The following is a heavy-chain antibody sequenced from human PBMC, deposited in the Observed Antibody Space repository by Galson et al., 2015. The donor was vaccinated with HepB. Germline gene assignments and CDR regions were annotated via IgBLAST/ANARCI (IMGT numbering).Heavy chain of an antibody. V-gene: IGHV1-69*13. CDR3: GKLGYCSGGNCPVATGYYFYYYMDV. J-gene: IGHJ6*03. CDR2: IIPMFHST. Sequence: SVKVSCKASGGTFSNYAFNWVRQAPGQGLEWMGGIIPMFHSTNYAQKFQGRITIMADESTSTTYMELTSLRPEDTGVYYCGKLGYCSGGNCPVATGYYFYYYMDVWGKGTTVTVSS. D-gene: IGHD2-15*01. CDR1: GGTFSNYA.